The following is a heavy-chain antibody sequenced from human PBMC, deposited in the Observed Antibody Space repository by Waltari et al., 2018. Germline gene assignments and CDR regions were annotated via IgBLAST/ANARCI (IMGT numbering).Heavy chain of an antibody. CDR2: INSDGSST. Sequence: EVQLVESGGGLVQPGGSLRLSCAASGFTFSNYWMHWVRQAPGKGLVWVSRINSDGSSTTYADSVKGRFAISRDNAKNTLYLQMNSLRAEETAVYYCARAGLPSAAWPYYSYGVDVWGQGTTVTVSS. D-gene: IGHD5-12*01. V-gene: IGHV3-74*01. CDR3: ARAGLPSAAWPYYSYGVDV. CDR1: GFTFSNYW. J-gene: IGHJ6*02.